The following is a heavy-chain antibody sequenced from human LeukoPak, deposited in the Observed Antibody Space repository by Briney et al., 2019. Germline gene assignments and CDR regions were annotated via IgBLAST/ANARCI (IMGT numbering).Heavy chain of an antibody. V-gene: IGHV4-38-2*02. J-gene: IGHJ4*02. CDR3: ALNYGSGSYYDY. CDR2: THHSGRT. D-gene: IGHD3-10*01. Sequence: SETLSLTCTVSGFSISSGYYWAWIRQSPGKGLEYMGHTHHSGRTYNNPSLKSRVTISVDTSKNQFSLKLSSVTAADTAVYYCALNYGSGSYYDYWGQGTLVTVSS. CDR1: GFSISSGYY.